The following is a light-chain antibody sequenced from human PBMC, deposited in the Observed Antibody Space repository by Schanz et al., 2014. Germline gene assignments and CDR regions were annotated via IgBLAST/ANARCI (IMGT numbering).Light chain of an antibody. J-gene: IGLJ2*01. Sequence: QSALTQPASVSGSPGQSITMSCTGSSSDVAAHNYVSWYQQHPGKVPKLLIFDVNNRPSGVSDRFSGSKSGHMASLTISGLQAEDEAHYYCSSYTTSSTVVFGGGTKLTVL. V-gene: IGLV2-14*03. CDR2: DVN. CDR3: SSYTTSSTVV. CDR1: SSDVAAHNY.